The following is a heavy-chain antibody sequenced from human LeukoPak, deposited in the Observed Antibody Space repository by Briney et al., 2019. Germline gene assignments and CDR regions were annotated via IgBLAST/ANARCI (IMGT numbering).Heavy chain of an antibody. D-gene: IGHD1-26*01. J-gene: IGHJ4*02. CDR3: ARDVVSGSSGGY. Sequence: KPGGSLRLSCAASGFTFSSYSMNWVRQAPGKGLEWVSSISSSSSYIYYADSVKGRFTISRDNAKNSLYLQMNSLRAEDTAVHYCARDVVSGSSGGYWGQGTLVTVSS. V-gene: IGHV3-21*01. CDR1: GFTFSSYS. CDR2: ISSSSSYI.